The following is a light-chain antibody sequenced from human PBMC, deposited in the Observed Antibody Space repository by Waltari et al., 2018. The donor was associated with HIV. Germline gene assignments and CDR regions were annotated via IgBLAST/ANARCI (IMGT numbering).Light chain of an antibody. V-gene: IGKV3-20*01. CDR3: QQYGSSPRT. J-gene: IGKJ1*01. CDR1: QSVSSSY. CDR2: GAS. Sequence: EIVLTQSPGTLSLSQGERATISCRASQSVSSSYLAWYQQKPGQAPRLLIYGASSRATGIPDRFSGSGSGTDFTLTISRLEPEDFAVYYCQQYGSSPRTFGQGTKVEIK.